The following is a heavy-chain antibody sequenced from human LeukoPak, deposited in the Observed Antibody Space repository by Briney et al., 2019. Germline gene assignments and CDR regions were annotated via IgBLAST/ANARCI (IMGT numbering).Heavy chain of an antibody. CDR3: VRVIVAAAFY. J-gene: IGHJ4*02. D-gene: IGHD6-13*01. V-gene: IGHV3-49*04. Sequence: GRSLRLSCTTSGFTLGDYALGWVRQAPGKGLDWVGFIRSKTYGGTVEYAASVKGRFTISGDDSKSTAYLQMNHLNSEDTAIYSCVRVIVAAAFYWGQGARVTVSS. CDR1: GFTLGDYA. CDR2: IRSKTYGGTV.